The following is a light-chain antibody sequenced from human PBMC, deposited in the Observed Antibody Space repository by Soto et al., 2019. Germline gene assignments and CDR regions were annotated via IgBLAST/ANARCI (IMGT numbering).Light chain of an antibody. CDR1: SSNIGNNY. Sequence: QSLLTNPPSVSAAPGQKVTISCSGSSSNIGNNYVSWYQHLPGTAPKLLIYDNNKRPSGIPDRFSGSKSATSATLVITGLQTGDGAEYYCGTWDSSLSAVFGTGTKVTVL. CDR2: DNN. CDR3: GTWDSSLSAV. J-gene: IGLJ1*01. V-gene: IGLV1-51*01.